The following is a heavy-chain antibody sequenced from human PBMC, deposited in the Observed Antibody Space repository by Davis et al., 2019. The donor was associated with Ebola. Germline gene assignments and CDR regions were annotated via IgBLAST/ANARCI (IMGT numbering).Heavy chain of an antibody. CDR1: GGSISSYY. J-gene: IGHJ3*02. CDR3: ARGFAYGFDI. V-gene: IGHV4-4*07. CDR2: IYISGST. Sequence: PSETLSLTCTVSGGSISSYYWSWIRQPTGKRLEWVGHIYISGSTNYNPSLKSRVIMSLDTFKNQFSLKLNSVTAADTAVYYCARGFAYGFDIWGQGTMVTVSS. D-gene: IGHD3-10*01.